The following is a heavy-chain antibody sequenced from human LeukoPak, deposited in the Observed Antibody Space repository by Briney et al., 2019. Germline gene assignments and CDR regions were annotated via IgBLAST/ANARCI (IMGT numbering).Heavy chain of an antibody. CDR1: GVTLSNYA. Sequence: GGSLRLSCVASGVTLSNYAMSWARQAPGKGLEWVSGISSSGSGGNTYYADSVKGRFTISRDNSKNTLYLQMNSLRAEDTAVYYCAKVILDTAGLYFDYWGQEPWSPSPQ. CDR3: AKVILDTAGLYFDY. J-gene: IGHJ4*01. D-gene: IGHD5-18*01. V-gene: IGHV3-23*01. CDR2: ISSSGSGGNT.